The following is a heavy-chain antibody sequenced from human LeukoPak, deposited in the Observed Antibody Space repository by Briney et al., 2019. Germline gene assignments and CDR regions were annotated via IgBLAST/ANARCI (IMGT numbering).Heavy chain of an antibody. J-gene: IGHJ4*02. Sequence: GGSLRLSCAASGFTFSSYEMNWVRQAPGKGLEWVSYISSSGSTIYYADSVKGRFTISRDNAKNSLYLQMNSLRAEDTAVYYCAKGGYKWELPGGYFDYWGQGTLVTVSS. V-gene: IGHV3-48*03. D-gene: IGHD1-26*01. CDR3: AKGGYKWELPGGYFDY. CDR2: ISSSGSTI. CDR1: GFTFSSYE.